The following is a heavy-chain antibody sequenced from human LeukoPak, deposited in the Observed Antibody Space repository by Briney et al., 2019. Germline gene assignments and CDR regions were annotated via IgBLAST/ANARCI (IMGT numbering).Heavy chain of an antibody. CDR3: ARVRGALWFGELSYFDY. CDR2: ISYDGSNK. CDR1: GFTFSSYG. D-gene: IGHD3-10*01. J-gene: IGHJ4*02. Sequence: GGSLRLSCAASGFTFSSYGMHWVRQAPGKGLEWVAVISYDGSNKYYADSVKGRFTISRDNSKNTLYLQMNSLRAEDTAVYYCARVRGALWFGELSYFDYWGQGTLVTVSS. V-gene: IGHV3-30*03.